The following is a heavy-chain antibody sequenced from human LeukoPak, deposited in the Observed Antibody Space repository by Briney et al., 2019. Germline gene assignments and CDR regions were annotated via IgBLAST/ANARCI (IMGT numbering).Heavy chain of an antibody. CDR1: GGSISSYY. CDR3: AAGASYSRSPPFDY. CDR2: IYYSGST. V-gene: IGHV4-59*08. Sequence: SETLSLTCTVSGGSISSYYWSWIRQPPGKGLEWIGYIYYSGSTNYNPSLKSRVTISVATSKDHFTLKLSSVTAADTAVYYCAAGASYSRSPPFDYWGQGTLVTVSS. D-gene: IGHD6-6*01. J-gene: IGHJ4*02.